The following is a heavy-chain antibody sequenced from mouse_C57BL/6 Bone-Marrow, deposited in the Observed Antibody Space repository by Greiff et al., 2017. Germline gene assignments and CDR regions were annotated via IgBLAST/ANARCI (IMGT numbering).Heavy chain of an antibody. J-gene: IGHJ1*03. CDR2: INPNNGGT. Sequence: VQLQQSGPELVKPGASVKISCKASGYTFTDYYMNWVKQSHGKSLEWIGDINPNNGGTSYNQKFKGKATLTVDKSSSTAYMGLRSLTSEDSAVYYCARGNYDYDGRYFEVWGTGTTVTASS. V-gene: IGHV1-26*01. CDR3: ARGNYDYDGRYFEV. CDR1: GYTFTDYY. D-gene: IGHD2-4*01.